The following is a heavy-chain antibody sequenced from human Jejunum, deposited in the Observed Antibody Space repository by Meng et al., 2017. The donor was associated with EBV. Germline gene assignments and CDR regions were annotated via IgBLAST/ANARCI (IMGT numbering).Heavy chain of an antibody. V-gene: IGHV4-39*07. Sequence: QLQLHESGPXLLQPXXXPWPTGSVSVGSITYSDYYWGWIRQPPGKGLEWIASISYSGSTFYNPSLRSRVTISRDTSKNQFSLNLNSVTAADTAVYYCVRVKTGSCSDYWGQGTLVTVSA. CDR2: ISYSGST. CDR1: VGSITYSDYY. D-gene: IGHD1-26*01. CDR3: VRVKTGSCSDY. J-gene: IGHJ4*02.